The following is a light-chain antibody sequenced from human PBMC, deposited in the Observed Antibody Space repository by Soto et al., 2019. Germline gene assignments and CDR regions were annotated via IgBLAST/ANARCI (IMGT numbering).Light chain of an antibody. CDR2: GAS. V-gene: IGKV3-15*01. Sequence: EVVMTQSPATLSVSPGESATLSCRASQSVTSDLAWYHQKPGQAPRLLIYGASTRATGIPGRFSGSGSGAEFTLTISSLQSEDFAVYYCPQYNNWPITFGQGTRLEIK. CDR3: PQYNNWPIT. J-gene: IGKJ5*01. CDR1: QSVTSD.